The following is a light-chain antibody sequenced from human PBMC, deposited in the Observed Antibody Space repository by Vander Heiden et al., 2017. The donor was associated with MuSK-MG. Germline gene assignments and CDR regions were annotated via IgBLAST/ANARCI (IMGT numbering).Light chain of an antibody. CDR1: TSDVGGYTY. Sequence: QSALTQPASVSGSPGQSITISCTGTTSDVGGYTYVSWYQHHPGKAPKLIICDATYRPSGVSNRFAGSKSGDTASLTIYGLQAEDEAEYYCSSFRSSSTVVVFGGGTKLTVL. CDR2: DAT. V-gene: IGLV2-14*03. CDR3: SSFRSSSTVVV. J-gene: IGLJ2*01.